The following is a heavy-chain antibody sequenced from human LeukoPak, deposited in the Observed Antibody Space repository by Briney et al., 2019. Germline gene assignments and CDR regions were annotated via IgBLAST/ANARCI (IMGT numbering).Heavy chain of an antibody. D-gene: IGHD3-22*01. Sequence: ASVKVSCKASGYTFTSYGISWVRQAPGQGLEWMGWISAYNGNTNYAQKLQGRVIMTTDTSTSTAYMELRSLRSDDTAVYYCARGVKYYYDSSAQAHLYYFDYWGQGTLVTVSS. CDR2: ISAYNGNT. CDR1: GYTFTSYG. V-gene: IGHV1-18*01. CDR3: ARGVKYYYDSSAQAHLYYFDY. J-gene: IGHJ4*02.